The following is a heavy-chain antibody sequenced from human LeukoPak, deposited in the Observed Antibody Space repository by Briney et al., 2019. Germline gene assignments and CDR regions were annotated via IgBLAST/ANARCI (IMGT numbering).Heavy chain of an antibody. Sequence: PGGSLRLSCAASGFTFSSYEMNWVRQAPGKGLERVSSISGSGGSTYYADSVKGRFTISRDNSKNTLYLQINSLRAEDTAVYYCAKAARSDSTDYWGQGTLVTVSS. CDR2: ISGSGGST. D-gene: IGHD2-21*02. CDR1: GFTFSSYE. CDR3: AKAARSDSTDY. J-gene: IGHJ4*02. V-gene: IGHV3-23*01.